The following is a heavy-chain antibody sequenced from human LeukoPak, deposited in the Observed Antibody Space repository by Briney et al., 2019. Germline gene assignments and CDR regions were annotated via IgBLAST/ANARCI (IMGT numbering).Heavy chain of an antibody. D-gene: IGHD3-3*01. V-gene: IGHV4-4*02. J-gene: IGHJ5*02. CDR1: GGSISSSNW. CDR2: IYHSGST. CDR3: ARSYDFWSGPNWFDP. Sequence: PSETLSLTCAVSGGSISSSNWWSWVRQPPGKGLEWIGEIYHSGSTNYNPSLKSRVTISVDKSKNQFSLKLSSVTAADTAVYYCARSYDFWSGPNWFDPWGQGTLVTVSS.